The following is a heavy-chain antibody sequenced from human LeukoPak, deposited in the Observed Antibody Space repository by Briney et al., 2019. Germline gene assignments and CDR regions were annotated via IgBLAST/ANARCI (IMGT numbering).Heavy chain of an antibody. J-gene: IGHJ4*02. CDR1: GFTFTSYG. V-gene: IGHV3-23*01. CDR3: AKPSGNYFPFDY. CDR2: ISGTGGSP. D-gene: IGHD2/OR15-2a*01. Sequence: GGSLRLSCAASGFTFTSYGMSWVRQAPGKGLEWVSSISGTGGSPYYADSVKGRFTISRDNSENTVYLQMNSLRAEDTAVYYCAKPSGNYFPFDYWGQGTLVTASS.